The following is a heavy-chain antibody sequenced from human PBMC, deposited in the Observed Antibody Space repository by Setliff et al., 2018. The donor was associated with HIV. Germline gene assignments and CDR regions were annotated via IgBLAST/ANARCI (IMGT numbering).Heavy chain of an antibody. J-gene: IGHJ6*02. D-gene: IGHD3-16*01. Sequence: GGSLRLSCSASGFTFSSYAMHWVRQAPGKGLEWMALISDDGSGKRYAESVKGRFTISRDNSKNTLYLQMNSLRTEDTAVYFCARATFGMDVWGQGTAVTV. CDR3: ARATFGMDV. CDR1: GFTFSSYA. V-gene: IGHV3-30*04. CDR2: ISDDGSGK.